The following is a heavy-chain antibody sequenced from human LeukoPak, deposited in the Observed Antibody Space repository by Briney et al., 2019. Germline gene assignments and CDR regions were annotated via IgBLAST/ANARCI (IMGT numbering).Heavy chain of an antibody. CDR1: GGSISSSSYY. CDR3: ARATLVGYCSSTSCPGFDY. V-gene: IGHV4-39*07. Sequence: SETLSLTCTVSGGSISSSSYYWGWIRQPPGKGLEWIGSIYYSGSTYYNPSLKSRVTISVDTSKNQFSLKLSSVTAADTAAYYCARATLVGYCSSTSCPGFDYWGQGTLVTVSS. CDR2: IYYSGST. J-gene: IGHJ4*02. D-gene: IGHD2-2*01.